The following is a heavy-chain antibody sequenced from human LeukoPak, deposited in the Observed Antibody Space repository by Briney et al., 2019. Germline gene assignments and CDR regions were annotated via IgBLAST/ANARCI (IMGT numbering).Heavy chain of an antibody. Sequence: GGSLRLSCAASGFTFSSYSMNWVRQAPGKGLEWVSSISSSSSYIYYADSVKGRFTIFRDNAKNSLYLQMNSLRAEDTAVYYCARGSPTYYYDSSGYPFDYWGQGTLVTVSS. CDR1: GFTFSSYS. J-gene: IGHJ4*02. D-gene: IGHD3-22*01. V-gene: IGHV3-21*01. CDR3: ARGSPTYYYDSSGYPFDY. CDR2: ISSSSSYI.